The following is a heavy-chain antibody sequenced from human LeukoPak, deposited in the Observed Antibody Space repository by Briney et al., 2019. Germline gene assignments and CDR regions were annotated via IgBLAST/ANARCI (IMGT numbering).Heavy chain of an antibody. Sequence: GGSLRLSCAASGFTFSSYDMHWVRQATGKGLEWVSAIGTAGDTYYPGSVKGRLTISRENAKNSLYLQMNSLRAGDTAVYYCARGPLAAAGTTYYMDVWGKGTTVTVSS. J-gene: IGHJ6*03. CDR1: GFTFSSYD. V-gene: IGHV3-13*01. D-gene: IGHD6-13*01. CDR3: ARGPLAAAGTTYYMDV. CDR2: IGTAGDT.